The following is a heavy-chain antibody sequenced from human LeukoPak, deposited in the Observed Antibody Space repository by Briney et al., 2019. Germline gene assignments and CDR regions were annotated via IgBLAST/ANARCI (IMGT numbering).Heavy chain of an antibody. CDR2: ITSSSSSI. Sequence: GGSLRLSCAASGFTFSSYAMSWVRQAPGKGLEWVSSITSSSSSIYSADSVKGRLTISRDNAKNSLYLEMNSLRDEDTAVYYCARDLAWGAYWGQGTLVTVSS. CDR1: GFTFSSYA. J-gene: IGHJ4*02. V-gene: IGHV3-21*01. D-gene: IGHD4/OR15-4a*01. CDR3: ARDLAWGAY.